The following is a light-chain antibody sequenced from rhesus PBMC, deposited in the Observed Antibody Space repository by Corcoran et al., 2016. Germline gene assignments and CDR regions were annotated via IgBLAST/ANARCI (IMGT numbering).Light chain of an antibody. Sequence: DIQMTQSPSSLSASVGDRVTITRRACQGITNELAWYQQKPGATPKLRIYEASSLQSGIPSRFSGSGSGTDFTLTISSLQSEDFATYFCHHYYSPPFTFGPGPKLAIK. V-gene: IGKV1-21*01. CDR3: HHYYSPPFT. CDR2: EAS. J-gene: IGKJ3*01. CDR1: QGITNE.